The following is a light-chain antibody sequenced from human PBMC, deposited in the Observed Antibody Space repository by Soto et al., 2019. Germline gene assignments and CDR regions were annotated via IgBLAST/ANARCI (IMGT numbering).Light chain of an antibody. CDR1: HSISFY. V-gene: IGKV3-11*01. J-gene: IGKJ5*01. CDR2: DAS. CDR3: QQRSNWPT. Sequence: EIVLTQSPATLSLSPGERATLSSRARHSISFYLTWYQHKPGQAPRLLIYDASNRATGIPARFSGSGYGTDFTLTISSLEPEDFAVYYCQQRSNWPTFGQGTRLEIK.